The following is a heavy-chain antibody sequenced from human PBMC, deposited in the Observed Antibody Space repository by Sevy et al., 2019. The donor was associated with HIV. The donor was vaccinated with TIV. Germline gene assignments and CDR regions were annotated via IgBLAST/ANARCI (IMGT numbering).Heavy chain of an antibody. V-gene: IGHV4-59*13. CDR2: IYNNGNT. CDR3: AKVTYYYDSRGYPNDYFDY. CDR1: GGSITSYY. J-gene: IGHJ4*02. D-gene: IGHD3-22*01. Sequence: SETLSLTCTVSGGSITSYYWSWIRQPPGNGLEWIGHIYNNGNTNYNPSLRRRGTISVDRSKNQFALKLSSVTAADTAVYYCAKVTYYYDSRGYPNDYFDYWGQGTLVTVSS.